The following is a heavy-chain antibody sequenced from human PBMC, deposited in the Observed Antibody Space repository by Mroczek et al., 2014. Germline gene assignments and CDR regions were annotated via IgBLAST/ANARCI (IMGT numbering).Heavy chain of an antibody. Sequence: QVQLQESGPGLVKPSQTLSLTCTVSGGSISSGSYYWSWIRQPAGKGLEWIGRIYTSGSTNXNPSLKSRVTISVDTSKNQLSLKLSSVTAADTAVYYCARDISSYCSSTSCYYFDYWGQGTLVTVSS. CDR1: GGSISSGSYY. D-gene: IGHD2-2*01. J-gene: IGHJ4*02. CDR2: IYTSGST. CDR3: ARDISSYCSSTSCYYFDY. V-gene: IGHV4-61*02.